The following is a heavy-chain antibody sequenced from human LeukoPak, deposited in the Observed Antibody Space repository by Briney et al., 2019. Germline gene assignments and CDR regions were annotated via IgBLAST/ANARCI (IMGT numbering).Heavy chain of an antibody. CDR1: GFTFSGYA. Sequence: GGSLRLSCAASGFTFSGYAMSWVRQAPGKGLEWVSAIYSGGSTYYADSVKGRFTISRDNSKNTLYLQMNSLRAEDTAVYYCARVSAYYDILTGYHYYYMDVWGKGTTVTISS. CDR2: IYSGGST. CDR3: ARVSAYYDILTGYHYYYMDV. V-gene: IGHV3-66*01. D-gene: IGHD3-9*01. J-gene: IGHJ6*03.